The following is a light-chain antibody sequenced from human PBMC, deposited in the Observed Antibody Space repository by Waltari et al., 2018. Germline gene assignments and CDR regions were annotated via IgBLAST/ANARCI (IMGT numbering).Light chain of an antibody. V-gene: IGKV3-20*01. Sequence: EIVLTQSPGTLSLSPGERATLSCRASQTLSSSYLAWYHRKPGQAPRLLIYGVSSRATDIPDRFSGSGSGTDFTLTISRLEPEDFAVYYCQHYDSSPATFGQGTKVEIK. CDR1: QTLSSSY. J-gene: IGKJ1*01. CDR3: QHYDSSPAT. CDR2: GVS.